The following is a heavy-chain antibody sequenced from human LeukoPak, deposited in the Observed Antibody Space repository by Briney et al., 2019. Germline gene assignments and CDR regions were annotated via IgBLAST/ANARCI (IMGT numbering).Heavy chain of an antibody. CDR3: ARLDVTRYSGSYSVGY. Sequence: SETLSLTCTVSGGSISSSSYYWGWIRQPPGKGLEWIGSIYYSGSTYYNPSLKSRVTISVDTSKNQFSLKLSSVTAADTAVYYCARLDVTRYSGSYSVGYWGQGTLVTVSS. CDR2: IYYSGST. V-gene: IGHV4-39*01. D-gene: IGHD1-26*01. CDR1: GGSISSSSYY. J-gene: IGHJ4*02.